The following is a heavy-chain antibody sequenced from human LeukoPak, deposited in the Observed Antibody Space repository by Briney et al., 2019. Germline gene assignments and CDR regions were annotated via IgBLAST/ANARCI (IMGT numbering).Heavy chain of an antibody. D-gene: IGHD3-16*01. Sequence: PGGSLRLSCAASGFAFSSSWMTWVRQPPGKGLEWVANIKADGSETLYVDSVKGRFTISRDNAKNSVFLQMNSLRVEDTAVYFCARDYDWGQGTLVTVSS. V-gene: IGHV3-7*04. CDR1: GFAFSSSW. J-gene: IGHJ4*02. CDR3: ARDYD. CDR2: IKADGSET.